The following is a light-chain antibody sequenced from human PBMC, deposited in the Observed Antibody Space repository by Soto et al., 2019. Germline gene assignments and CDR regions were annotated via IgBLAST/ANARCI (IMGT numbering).Light chain of an antibody. CDR3: QQYGSSGT. Sequence: EIGLSQSPDSLSLSQGERATLSCRASQSVSNNYLAWYQQKPGQAPRLLIYGASNRATGIPDRFSGSGSGTDFTLTISRLEPEDFAVYYCQQYGSSGTFGQGTKLDIK. V-gene: IGKV3-20*01. J-gene: IGKJ1*01. CDR1: QSVSNNY. CDR2: GAS.